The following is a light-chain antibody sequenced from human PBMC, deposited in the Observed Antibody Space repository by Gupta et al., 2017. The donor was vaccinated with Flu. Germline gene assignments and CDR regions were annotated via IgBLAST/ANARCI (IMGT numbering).Light chain of an antibody. J-gene: IGLJ1*01. Sequence: QSVLLQPPSASGTPGQRVTISCFGRSSSIGSNPVNGSQQLPGTAPNLLMYSNNQRPSGVPDRFSGSKSGTSAALAISELQSEDEADYYCAAGDDSLNGYVFGTGTKVTVL. CDR3: AAGDDSLNGYV. V-gene: IGLV1-44*01. CDR2: SNN. CDR1: SSSIGSNP.